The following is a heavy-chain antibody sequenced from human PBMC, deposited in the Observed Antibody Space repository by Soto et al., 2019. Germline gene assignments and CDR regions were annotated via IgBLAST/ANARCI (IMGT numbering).Heavy chain of an antibody. J-gene: IGHJ4*02. D-gene: IGHD6-13*01. CDR1: GFTFSSYA. CDR2: ISYDGSNK. Sequence: QVQLVESGGGVVQPGRSLRLSCAASGFTFSSYAMHWVRQAPGKGLEWVAVISYDGSNKYYADSVKGRFTISRDKSKNTLYLQMNSLRAEDTAVYYCAAPGYSSDYWGQGTLVTVSS. CDR3: AAPGYSSDY. V-gene: IGHV3-30-3*01.